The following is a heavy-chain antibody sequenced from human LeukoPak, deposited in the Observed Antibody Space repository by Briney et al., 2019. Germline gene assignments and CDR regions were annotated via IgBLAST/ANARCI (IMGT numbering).Heavy chain of an antibody. CDR3: ARGYTLPRDIDN. V-gene: IGHV3-53*01. CDR2: IYTGGST. CDR1: GFTVSTNY. Sequence: GGPLRLSCAASGFTVSTNYMSWVRQAPGKGLEWVSIIYTGGSTYYTNSVKGRFTISRGSSKNTLYLQMDSLRAEDTAVYYCARGYTLPRDIDNWGQGTLVTVSS. J-gene: IGHJ4*02. D-gene: IGHD2-2*02.